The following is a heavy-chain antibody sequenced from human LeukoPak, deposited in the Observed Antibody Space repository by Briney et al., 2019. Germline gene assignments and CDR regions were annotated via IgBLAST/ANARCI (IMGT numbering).Heavy chain of an antibody. V-gene: IGHV1-69*13. J-gene: IGHJ3*02. Sequence: SVKVSCKTSGGTFSSYAISWVRQAPGQGLEWMGGTIPMFDTANYAHKFQGRVTITADESTSTTYMELSSLRSEDTAVYYCAGGVRAVADAFDIWGQGTMVTVSS. CDR2: TIPMFDTA. D-gene: IGHD2-15*01. CDR1: GGTFSSYA. CDR3: AGGVRAVADAFDI.